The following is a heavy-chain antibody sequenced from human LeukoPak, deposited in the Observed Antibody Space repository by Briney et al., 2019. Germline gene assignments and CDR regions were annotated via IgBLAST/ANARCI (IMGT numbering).Heavy chain of an antibody. V-gene: IGHV4-59*01. Sequence: PSETLSLTCTVSGGSISSYYWSWIRQPPGKGLEWIGYIYYSGSTNYNPSLKSRVTISADMSQNQLSLKVTSVTAAGTAVYYCARNFPGRTEDVWGKGTTVIVSS. CDR2: IYYSGST. J-gene: IGHJ6*04. CDR3: ARNFPGRTEDV. CDR1: GGSISSYY. D-gene: IGHD1-14*01.